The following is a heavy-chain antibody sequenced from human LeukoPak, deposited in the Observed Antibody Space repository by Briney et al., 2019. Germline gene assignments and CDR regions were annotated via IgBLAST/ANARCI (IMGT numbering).Heavy chain of an antibody. CDR1: GYTFTGYY. V-gene: IGHV1-2*02. CDR2: INPNSGGT. CDR3: ARDVEYSGYDGIYQRYYYYYMDV. J-gene: IGHJ6*03. D-gene: IGHD5-12*01. Sequence: GASVKVSCKASGYTFTGYYMHWVRQAPGQGLEWMGWINPNSGGTNYAQKFQGRVTMTRDTSISTAYMELSRLRSDDTAVYYCARDVEYSGYDGIYQRYYYYYMDVWGKGTTVTVSS.